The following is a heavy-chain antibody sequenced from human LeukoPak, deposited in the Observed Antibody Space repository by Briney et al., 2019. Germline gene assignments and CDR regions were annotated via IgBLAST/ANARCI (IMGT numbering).Heavy chain of an antibody. J-gene: IGHJ4*02. D-gene: IGHD5-18*01. V-gene: IGHV4-34*01. CDR2: INHSGST. CDR1: GGSFSGYY. Sequence: PSETLSLTCAVYGGSFSGYYWSWTRQPPGKGLEWIGEINHSGSTNYNPSLKSRVTVSVDTSKNQFSLKLSSVTAADTAVYYCASNSYGRYYFDYWGQGTLVTVSS. CDR3: ASNSYGRYYFDY.